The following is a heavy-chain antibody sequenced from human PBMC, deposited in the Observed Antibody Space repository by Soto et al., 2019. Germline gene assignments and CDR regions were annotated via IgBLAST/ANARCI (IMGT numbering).Heavy chain of an antibody. CDR3: APSPSLWELHFEH. V-gene: IGHV3-23*01. J-gene: IGHJ4*02. Sequence: GGSLRLSCAASGFTFSSYAMSWVRQAPGKGLEWVSALSGSGGSTYYADSVKGRFTISRDNSKNTLYLEMKSLRVGEMDVYYCAPSPSLWELHFEHWGPGNLVTVS. D-gene: IGHD1-26*01. CDR1: GFTFSSYA. CDR2: LSGSGGST.